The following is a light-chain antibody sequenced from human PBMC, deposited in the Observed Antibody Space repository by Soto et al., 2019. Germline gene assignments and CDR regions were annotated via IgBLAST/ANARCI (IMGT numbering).Light chain of an antibody. V-gene: IGKV1-9*01. CDR3: QQLFDSPIT. Sequence: DIQMTQSPSSLSATVGDRVTITCRASQSISSYLNWYQVKPGKAPKLLIYAASTLESGVPSRFSATVSGTEFSLTITSLQPEDFATYYCQQLFDSPITFGQGTRLEIK. CDR1: QSISSY. J-gene: IGKJ5*01. CDR2: AAS.